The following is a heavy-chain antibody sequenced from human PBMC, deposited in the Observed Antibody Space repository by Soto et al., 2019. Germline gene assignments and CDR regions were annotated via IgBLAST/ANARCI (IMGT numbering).Heavy chain of an antibody. D-gene: IGHD2-15*01. CDR3: ARASCSGGGCWAWSNWFDP. J-gene: IGHJ5*02. V-gene: IGHV4-59*12. CDR1: GGSISSYY. CDR2: IYFRGST. Sequence: SETLSLTCTVSGGSISSYYWSWIRRPPGKGLEWIGYIYFRGSTNYNPSLKSRVTISVDTSKNQFSLQLNSVTPEDTAVYYCARASCSGGGCWAWSNWFDPWGQGPLVTVSS.